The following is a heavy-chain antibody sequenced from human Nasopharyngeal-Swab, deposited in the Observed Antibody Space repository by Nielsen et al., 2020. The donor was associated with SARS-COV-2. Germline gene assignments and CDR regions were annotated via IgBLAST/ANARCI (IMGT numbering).Heavy chain of an antibody. CDR1: GFTVTSNY. D-gene: IGHD3-9*01. J-gene: IGHJ6*03. Sequence: GESLKISCAASGFTVTSNYMSWVRQAPGKGLEWVSIMYDGGRTYSADSVRGRFTIPRDYSKNTLDLQMNSLRAEDTAVYYCAGDQLTAYGYYYYMDVWGRGTTVTVSS. CDR3: AGDQLTAYGYYYYMDV. CDR2: MYDGGRT. V-gene: IGHV3-66*01.